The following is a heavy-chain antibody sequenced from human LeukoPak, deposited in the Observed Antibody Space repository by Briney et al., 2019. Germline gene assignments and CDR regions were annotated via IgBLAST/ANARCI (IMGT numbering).Heavy chain of an antibody. CDR3: AREPSTYYYDSYEYCFDY. D-gene: IGHD3-22*01. CDR2: IIPIFGTA. J-gene: IGHJ4*02. V-gene: IGHV1-69*01. Sequence: AASVKVSCKASGGTFSSYAISWVRQAPGQGLEWMGGIIPIFGTANYAQKFQGRVTITADESTSTAYMELSSLRSEDTAVYYCAREPSTYYYDSYEYCFDYWGQGTLVTVSS. CDR1: GGTFSSYA.